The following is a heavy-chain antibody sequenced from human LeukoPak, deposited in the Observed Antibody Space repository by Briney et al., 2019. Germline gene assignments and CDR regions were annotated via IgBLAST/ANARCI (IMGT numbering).Heavy chain of an antibody. CDR3: ARTLVAAPGSKGGP. V-gene: IGHV3-7*05. CDR2: INQDGGEK. CDR1: GITFNTYW. J-gene: IGHJ5*02. D-gene: IGHD6-13*01. Sequence: GGSLRLSCAASGITFNTYWISWVRQAPGKGLEWLATINQDGGEKYYVGSVKGRFTISRDNAKNSLYLQMNSLRVEDTAVYYCARTLVAAPGSKGGPWGQGTLVTVSS.